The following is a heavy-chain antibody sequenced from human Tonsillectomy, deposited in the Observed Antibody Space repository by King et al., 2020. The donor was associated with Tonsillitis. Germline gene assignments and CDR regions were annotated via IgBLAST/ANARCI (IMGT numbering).Heavy chain of an antibody. Sequence: VTLQESGPALVKPPQTLTLTCTFSGFSLSTSGMCVSWIRQPPGKALEWLARIDWDDDKYYSTSLKTRLTISKDTSKNQVVLTMTNMDPVDTATYYCARSPLKYYDFWSGYFDYYGMDVWGQGTTVTVSS. J-gene: IGHJ6*02. V-gene: IGHV2-70*15. CDR2: IDWDDDK. CDR1: GFSLSTSGMC. D-gene: IGHD3-3*01. CDR3: ARSPLKYYDFWSGYFDYYGMDV.